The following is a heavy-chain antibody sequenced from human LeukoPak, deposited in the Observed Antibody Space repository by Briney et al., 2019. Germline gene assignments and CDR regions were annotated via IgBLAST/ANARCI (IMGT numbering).Heavy chain of an antibody. J-gene: IGHJ4*02. V-gene: IGHV4-59*01. D-gene: IGHD3-10*01. Sequence: SETLSLTCTISGGSISSYYWGWIRQPPGKALEYIGYIYYSGSTNYNPSLKSRVTISVDTSKNQFSLKLTSVTAADTAVYYCARDHVVPGYCGSGTSSGYFDYWGQGTLVTVSS. CDR3: ARDHVVPGYCGSGTSSGYFDY. CDR1: GGSISSYY. CDR2: IYYSGST.